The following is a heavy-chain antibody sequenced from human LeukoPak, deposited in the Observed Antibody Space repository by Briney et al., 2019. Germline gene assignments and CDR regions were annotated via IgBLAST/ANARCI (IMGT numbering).Heavy chain of an antibody. Sequence: ASVKVSCKASGYTVTSYGISWVRQAPGQGLEWMGWISAYNGNTNYAQKLQGRVTMTTDTSTSTAYMELRSLRSDDTAVYYCARIGNYYDSSGYFDYWDQGTLVTVSS. V-gene: IGHV1-18*01. CDR1: GYTVTSYG. CDR3: ARIGNYYDSSGYFDY. CDR2: ISAYNGNT. J-gene: IGHJ4*02. D-gene: IGHD3-22*01.